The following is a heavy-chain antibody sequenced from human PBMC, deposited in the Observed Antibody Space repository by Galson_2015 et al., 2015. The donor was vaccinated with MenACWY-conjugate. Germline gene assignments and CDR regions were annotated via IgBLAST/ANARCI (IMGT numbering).Heavy chain of an antibody. D-gene: IGHD4-17*01. CDR3: ALGIDYGDYALDY. CDR2: INSDGSGT. J-gene: IGHJ4*02. V-gene: IGHV3-74*01. Sequence: SLRLSCAASGFSFSNFWMHWVRHAPGKGLVWVSRINSDGSGTNYADSVKGRFSISRDNAKNTLYLQMNSLGAEDTAVYYCALGIDYGDYALDYWGQGTLVTVSS. CDR1: GFSFSNFW.